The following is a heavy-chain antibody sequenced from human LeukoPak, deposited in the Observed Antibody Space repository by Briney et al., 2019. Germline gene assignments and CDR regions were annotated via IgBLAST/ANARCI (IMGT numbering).Heavy chain of an antibody. D-gene: IGHD6-13*01. CDR1: GFTFSTYT. Sequence: PGGSLRLSCAASGFTFSTYTMNWVRQAPGKGLEWVSYISSTTSIIYYADSVKGRFTISRDNAKNSLYLQMNSLRAEDTAVYYCARDSSNSYYFDYWGQGTLVTVSS. CDR3: ARDSSNSYYFDY. CDR2: ISSTTSII. V-gene: IGHV3-48*01. J-gene: IGHJ4*02.